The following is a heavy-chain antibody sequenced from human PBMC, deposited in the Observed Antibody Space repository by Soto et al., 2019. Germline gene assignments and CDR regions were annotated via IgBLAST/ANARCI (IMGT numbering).Heavy chain of an antibody. CDR1: GGSISSGGYY. Sequence: QVQLQESGPGLVKPSQTLSLTCTVSGGSISSGGYYWSWIRQHPGKGLEWIGYIYYSGSTYYNPSLKSRVTTSVDTSKNQFSLRLSSVTAADTAVYYCARGGSVFPVTLPIDYWGQGTLVTVSS. CDR2: IYYSGST. D-gene: IGHD4-4*01. J-gene: IGHJ4*02. V-gene: IGHV4-31*03. CDR3: ARGGSVFPVTLPIDY.